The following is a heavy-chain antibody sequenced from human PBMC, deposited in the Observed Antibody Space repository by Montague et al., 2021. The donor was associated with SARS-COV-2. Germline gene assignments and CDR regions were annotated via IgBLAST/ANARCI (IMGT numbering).Heavy chain of an antibody. D-gene: IGHD3-9*01. V-gene: IGHV6-1*01. CDR2: TYYRSKWYN. J-gene: IGHJ6*03. Sequence: YAISGDSVSSNSAAWNWIRQSPSRGLGWLGRTYYRSKWYNDYAVSVKSRITINPDTSKNQFSLQLNSVTPEDTTVYYCARDLLTGYLPYYYYMDVWGKGTTVTVSS. CDR3: ARDLLTGYLPYYYYMDV. CDR1: GDSVSSNSAA.